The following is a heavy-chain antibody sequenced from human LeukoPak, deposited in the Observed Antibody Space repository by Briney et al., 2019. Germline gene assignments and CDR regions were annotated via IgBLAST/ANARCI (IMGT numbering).Heavy chain of an antibody. Sequence: GGSLRLSCAASGFTFDDYAMHWVRQAPGKGLEWVSGISWNSGSIGYADSVKGRFTISRDNSKNTLYLHMNSLRAEDTAVYYCARGPGYSSGWYGGRDHDYWGQGTLVTVSS. CDR3: ARGPGYSSGWYGGRDHDY. D-gene: IGHD6-19*01. CDR2: ISWNSGSI. V-gene: IGHV3-9*01. J-gene: IGHJ4*02. CDR1: GFTFDDYA.